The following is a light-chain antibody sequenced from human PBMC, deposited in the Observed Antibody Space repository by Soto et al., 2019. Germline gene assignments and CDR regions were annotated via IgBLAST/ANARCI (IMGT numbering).Light chain of an antibody. CDR1: SSNIGRYT. Sequence: QSVLTQPPSASATPGQRATISCSGDSSNIGRYTVNWYQQFPRTAPKLLIYTTDQRSSGVPDRFSGSQSGTSASLAISGLQSEDEADYYCETWDDSLNGVVFGGGTKLTVL. CDR3: ETWDDSLNGVV. V-gene: IGLV1-44*01. J-gene: IGLJ2*01. CDR2: TTD.